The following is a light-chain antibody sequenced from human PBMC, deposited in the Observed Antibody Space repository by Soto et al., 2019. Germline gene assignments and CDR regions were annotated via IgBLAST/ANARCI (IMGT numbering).Light chain of an antibody. J-gene: IGKJ4*01. CDR3: QRTTTFPVT. CDR2: RAS. CDR1: QGITSW. Sequence: DIQMTQSPSSVSASVGDRVTITCRASQGITSWLAWYQQKPGKAPKLLIYRASNLQSGDPSRFSGSGSGTDFTLTISGLQHADFATYYCQRTTTFPVTFGGGTKVEIK. V-gene: IGKV1-12*01.